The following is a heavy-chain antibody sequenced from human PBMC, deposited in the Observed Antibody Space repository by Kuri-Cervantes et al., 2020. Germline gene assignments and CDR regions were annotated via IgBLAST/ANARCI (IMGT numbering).Heavy chain of an antibody. CDR1: GFTFSSYS. J-gene: IGHJ4*02. V-gene: IGHV3-48*04. CDR3: ARDSGELLGDY. D-gene: IGHD1-26*01. CDR2: ISSSGSTI. Sequence: GESLKISCAASGFTFSSYSMNWVRQAPGKGLEWVSYISSSGSTIYYADSVKGRFTISRDNAKNSLYLQMNSLRAEDTAVYYCARDSGELLGDYWGQGTLVTVSS.